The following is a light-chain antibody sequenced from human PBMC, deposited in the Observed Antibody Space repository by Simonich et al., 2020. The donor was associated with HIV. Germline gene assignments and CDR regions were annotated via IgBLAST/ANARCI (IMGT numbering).Light chain of an antibody. J-gene: IGKJ1*01. CDR2: AAS. V-gene: IGKV1-39*01. CDR3: QQSYSTPPT. Sequence: DIQMTQSPSSLSASVGNRVTITCQASQDISNYLNWSQQKPGKAPKLLIYAASSLQSGVPSRFSGSGSGTDFTLTISSLQPEDFATYYCQQSYSTPPTFGQGTKVEIK. CDR1: QDISNY.